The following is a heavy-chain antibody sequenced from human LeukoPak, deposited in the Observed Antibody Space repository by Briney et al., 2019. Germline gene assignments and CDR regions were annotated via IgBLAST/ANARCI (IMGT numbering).Heavy chain of an antibody. J-gene: IGHJ6*03. CDR1: GYTFISYG. Sequence: ASVKVSCKASGYTFISYGITWVRQAPGQGLEWMGWTSPCTTKTNYAQSLQGRVTMTTDTSTSTAYMELRILRSDDTAVYYCAREGGVGPTAPPDYYSYQMDVWGKGTTVTVSS. D-gene: IGHD1-26*01. CDR3: AREGGVGPTAPPDYYSYQMDV. V-gene: IGHV1-18*01. CDR2: TSPCTTKT.